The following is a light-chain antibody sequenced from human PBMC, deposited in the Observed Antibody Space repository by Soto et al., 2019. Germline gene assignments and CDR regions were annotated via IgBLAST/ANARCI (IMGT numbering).Light chain of an antibody. Sequence: EIVLTQSPGTLSLSPGERATLSCRASQSVSSSHLAWYQQKPGQAPRLLIYGASTRASGIPDRFSGSGSGTDFTLTISRLEPEDFAVYYCQQYQNLWTFGQGTKVEIK. CDR2: GAS. CDR3: QQYQNLWT. V-gene: IGKV3-20*01. CDR1: QSVSSSH. J-gene: IGKJ1*01.